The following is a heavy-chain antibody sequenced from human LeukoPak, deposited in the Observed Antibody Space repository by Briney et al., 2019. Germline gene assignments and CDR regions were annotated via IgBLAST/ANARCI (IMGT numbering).Heavy chain of an antibody. CDR2: ISYDGSNK. CDR3: ARDWECLDY. CDR1: GFTFSSYA. V-gene: IGHV3-30-3*01. J-gene: IGHJ4*02. Sequence: PGGSLRLSCAASGFTFSSYAMHWVRQAPGKGLEWVAVISYDGSNKYYADSVKGRFTISRDNSKNTLYLQMNSLRAEDTAVYYCARDWECLDYWGQGTLVTVSS. D-gene: IGHD1-26*01.